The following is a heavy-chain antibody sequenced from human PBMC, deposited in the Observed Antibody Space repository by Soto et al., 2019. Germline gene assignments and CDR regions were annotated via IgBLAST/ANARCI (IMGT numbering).Heavy chain of an antibody. CDR1: GFTFSSYA. CDR3: AKDRGLRRFDH. CDR2: ISGSGGNT. V-gene: IGHV3-23*01. Sequence: GGSLRLSCAASGFTFSSYAMAWVRQAPGKGLEWVSAISGSGGNTYYADSVKGRFTISRDNSKNTLYLQMNSLRAEDTAVYYCAKDRGLRRFDHWGQGTLVTVSS. J-gene: IGHJ4*02. D-gene: IGHD4-17*01.